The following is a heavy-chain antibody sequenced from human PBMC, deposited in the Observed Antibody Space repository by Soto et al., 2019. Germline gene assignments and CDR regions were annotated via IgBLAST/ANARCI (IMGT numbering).Heavy chain of an antibody. CDR1: GGSISSYY. V-gene: IGHV4-59*01. CDR2: IYYSGST. Sequence: PSETLSLTCTVSGGSISSYYWSWIRQPPGKGLEWIGYIYYSGSTNYNPSLKSRVTISVDTSKNQFSLKLSSVTAADTAVYYCARDQGGYSYGGTGYYYGMDVWGQGTTVTVS. D-gene: IGHD5-18*01. CDR3: ARDQGGYSYGGTGYYYGMDV. J-gene: IGHJ6*02.